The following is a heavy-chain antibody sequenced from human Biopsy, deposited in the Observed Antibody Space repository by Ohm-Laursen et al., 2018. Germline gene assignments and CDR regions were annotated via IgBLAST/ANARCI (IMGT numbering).Heavy chain of an antibody. Sequence: SETLSLTCSVSVASISSSSYFWGWIRQPPGKGLEWIGTFYYTGSTHYNPSLKSRVTIFADTSKNQFSLNLTSVTVADSAVYYCVRGPPGLFWGQGILVTVSS. CDR2: FYYTGST. V-gene: IGHV4-39*01. CDR3: VRGPPGLF. J-gene: IGHJ1*01. CDR1: VASISSSSYF.